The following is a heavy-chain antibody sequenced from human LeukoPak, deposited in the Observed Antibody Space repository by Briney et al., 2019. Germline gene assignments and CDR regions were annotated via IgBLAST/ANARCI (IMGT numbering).Heavy chain of an antibody. D-gene: IGHD5-12*01. CDR3: AKDRREEYSGYDLCDY. Sequence: GGSLRLSCAASGFTFSSYGMHWVRQAPGKGLEWVAFIRYDGWNKYYADSVKGRFTISRDNSKNTLYLQMNSLRAEDTAMYYCAKDRREEYSGYDLCDYWGQGTLVTVSS. V-gene: IGHV3-30*02. J-gene: IGHJ4*02. CDR2: IRYDGWNK. CDR1: GFTFSSYG.